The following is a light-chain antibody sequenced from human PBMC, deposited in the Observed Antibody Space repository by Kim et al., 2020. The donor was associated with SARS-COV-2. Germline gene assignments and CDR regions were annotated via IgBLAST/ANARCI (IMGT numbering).Light chain of an antibody. CDR2: KIS. J-gene: IGKJ1*01. V-gene: IGKV2-24*01. CDR1: QSLVHRDGNTY. Sequence: SACITCRSSQSLVHRDGNTYVSWQQQRPGQPPRLLIYKISDRFSGVPDRFSGSGAGTDFTLKISRVEADDVGVYYCMQGTQFPRTFGQGTKVDIK. CDR3: MQGTQFPRT.